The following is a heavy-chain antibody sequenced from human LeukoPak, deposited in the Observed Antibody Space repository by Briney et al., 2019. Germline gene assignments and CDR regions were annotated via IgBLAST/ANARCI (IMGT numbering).Heavy chain of an antibody. Sequence: ASAKVSCKASGYTFTAYYMHWVRQAPGQGLEWMGWINPKSGGTNYGKKFQGRVTMTRDTSINTAYMELSRLRSDDTAVYYCARVMDYGGNRENFDYWGQGTLVTVSS. CDR2: INPKSGGT. V-gene: IGHV1-2*02. D-gene: IGHD4-23*01. CDR1: GYTFTAYY. J-gene: IGHJ4*02. CDR3: ARVMDYGGNRENFDY.